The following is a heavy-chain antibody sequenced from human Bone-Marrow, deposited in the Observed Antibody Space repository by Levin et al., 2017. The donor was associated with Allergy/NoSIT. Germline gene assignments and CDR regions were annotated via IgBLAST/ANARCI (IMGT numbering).Heavy chain of an antibody. CDR3: AADRIVARSIDECDV. CDR1: GGSLRSNA. Sequence: ASVKVSCKASGGSLRSNAISWVRQAPGQGLEWMGGVLPIFGTIKYAQRFEGKVTITADESTSTAYMELSSLRSADTAVYYCAADRIVARSIDECDVWGQGTKVTVAA. J-gene: IGHJ3*01. D-gene: IGHD5-12*01. V-gene: IGHV1-69*13. CDR2: VLPIFGTI.